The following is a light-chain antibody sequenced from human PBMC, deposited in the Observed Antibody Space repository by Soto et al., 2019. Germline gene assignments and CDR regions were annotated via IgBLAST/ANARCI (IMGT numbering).Light chain of an antibody. J-gene: IGKJ1*01. CDR1: QSLLHSNGYYY. CDR2: LGS. CDR3: MQALHTRT. Sequence: DIVMTQSPLSLPVTPGEPASISCRSSQSLLHSNGYYYLDWYLQKPGQSPQLLIYLGSNRASGVPDRFSGSGSGTEFTLKISRVEAEDVGVYYCMQALHTRTFGQGTKVEIK. V-gene: IGKV2-28*01.